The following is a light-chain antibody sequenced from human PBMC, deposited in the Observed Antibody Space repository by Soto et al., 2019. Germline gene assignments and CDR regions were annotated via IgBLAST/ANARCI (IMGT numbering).Light chain of an antibody. V-gene: IGLV2-14*01. CDR3: NSFRVSHLYV. J-gene: IGLJ1*01. CDR2: EVT. CDR1: SSDIGGYNA. Sequence: SVLTQPASVSGSPGQTITISCTGTSSDIGGYNAVSWYQHHPGKAPKLIIYEVTHRPSGVSDRFSASKSGNTASLTISGLQAEDEADYYCNSFRVSHLYVFGTGTQVTVL.